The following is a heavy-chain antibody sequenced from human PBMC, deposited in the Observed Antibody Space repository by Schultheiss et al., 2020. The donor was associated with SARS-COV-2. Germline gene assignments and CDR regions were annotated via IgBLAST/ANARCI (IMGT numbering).Heavy chain of an antibody. CDR1: GFTVSIAW. CDR3: ARDDSSSWYSSSIYYYYGMDV. CDR2: INSDGSST. Sequence: GGSLRLSCAASGFTVSIAWMNWVRQAPGKGLVWVSRINSDGSSTSYADSVKGRFTISRDNAKNTLYLQMNSLRDEDTAVYYCARDDSSSWYSSSIYYYYGMDVWGQGTTVTVSS. D-gene: IGHD6-13*01. V-gene: IGHV3-74*01. J-gene: IGHJ6*02.